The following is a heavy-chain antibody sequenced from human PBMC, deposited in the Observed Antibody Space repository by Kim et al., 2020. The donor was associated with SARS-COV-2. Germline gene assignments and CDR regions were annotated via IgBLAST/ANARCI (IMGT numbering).Heavy chain of an antibody. CDR1: GYTFTSYG. V-gene: IGHV1-18*01. J-gene: IGHJ3*02. D-gene: IGHD6-13*01. CDR3: ARLLAAAGNRGAFDI. CDR2: ISAYNGNT. Sequence: ASVKVSCKASGYTFTSYGISWVRQAPGQGLEWMGWISAYNGNTNYAQKLQGRVTMTTDTSTSTAYMELRSLRSDDTAVYYCARLLAAAGNRGAFDIWGQGTMVTVSS.